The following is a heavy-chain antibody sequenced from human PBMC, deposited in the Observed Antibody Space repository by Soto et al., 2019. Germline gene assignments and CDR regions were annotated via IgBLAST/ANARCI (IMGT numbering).Heavy chain of an antibody. D-gene: IGHD2-21*02. Sequence: QVQLMQSGAEVKKPGASVKVSCKASGDTFTEYYIHWVRQAPRQGLEWMGTVNPSGGHTTYAQHFLGRVTMTRDTATRTLYMELTSLTSEDTAVYYCARGGHVVVVTAALDYWGQGTLVTVSS. CDR3: ARGGHVVVVTAALDY. CDR2: VNPSGGHT. V-gene: IGHV1-46*01. J-gene: IGHJ4*02. CDR1: GDTFTEYY.